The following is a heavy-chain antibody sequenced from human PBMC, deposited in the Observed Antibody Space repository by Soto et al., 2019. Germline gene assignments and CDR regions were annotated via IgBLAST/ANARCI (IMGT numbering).Heavy chain of an antibody. CDR2: MNPNSGNT. J-gene: IGHJ5*02. CDR3: ARAVIYYGSGSYFLWFDP. V-gene: IGHV1-8*01. D-gene: IGHD3-10*01. CDR1: GYTFTSYD. Sequence: GASVKVSCKASGYTFTSYDINWVRQVTGQGLEWMGWMNPNSGNTGYAQKFQGRVTMTRNTSISTAYMELSSLRSEDTAVCYCARAVIYYGSGSYFLWFDPWGQGTLVTVSS.